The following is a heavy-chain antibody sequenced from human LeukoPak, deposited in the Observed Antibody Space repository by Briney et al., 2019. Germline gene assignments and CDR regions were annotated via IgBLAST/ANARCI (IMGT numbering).Heavy chain of an antibody. CDR3: ARDTVVPAVIYYYGMDV. CDR1: GFTFSSYG. Sequence: PGGSLRLSCAASGFTFSSYGMHWVRQAPGKGLEWVAVIWYDGSNKYYADSVKGRFTISRDNSKNTLYLQMNSLRAEDTAVYYCARDTVVPAVIYYYGMDVWGQGTTVTVSS. J-gene: IGHJ6*02. V-gene: IGHV3-33*01. CDR2: IWYDGSNK. D-gene: IGHD2-2*01.